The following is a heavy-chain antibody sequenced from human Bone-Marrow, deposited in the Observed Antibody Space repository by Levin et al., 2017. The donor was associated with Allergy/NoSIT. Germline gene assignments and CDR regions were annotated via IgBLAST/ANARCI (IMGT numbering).Heavy chain of an antibody. CDR1: GFTFSSYW. CDR3: ARDLEKAGRGGWFDP. J-gene: IGHJ5*02. V-gene: IGHV3-7*01. CDR2: IKQDGSEK. D-gene: IGHD1-1*01. Sequence: PWGSLRLSCAASGFTFSSYWMSWVRQAPGKGLEGVANIKQDGSEKYYVDSVKGRFTISRDNAKNSLYLQMNSLRAEDTAVYYCARDLEKAGRGGWFDPWGQGTLVTVSS.